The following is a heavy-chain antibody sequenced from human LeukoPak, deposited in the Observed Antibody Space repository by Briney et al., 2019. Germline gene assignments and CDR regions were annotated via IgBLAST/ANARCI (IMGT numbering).Heavy chain of an antibody. Sequence: GGSLRLSCAASGFTFSSYAMTWVRQAPGKGLEWVSDISGSGGSTNYADSVKGRFTISRDNSKNTLYLQMNSLRAEDTAVYYCAKFPSSSPWSYYFDYWGQGTLVTVSS. CDR3: AKFPSSSPWSYYFDY. J-gene: IGHJ4*02. CDR1: GFTFSSYA. V-gene: IGHV3-23*01. D-gene: IGHD6-13*01. CDR2: ISGSGGST.